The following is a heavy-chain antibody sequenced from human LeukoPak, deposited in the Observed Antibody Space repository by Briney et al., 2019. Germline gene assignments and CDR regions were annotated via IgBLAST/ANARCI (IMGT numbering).Heavy chain of an antibody. Sequence: SETLSLTCTVSGGSISSGGYYWSWIRQPPGKGLEWIGYIYHSGSTYYNPSLKSRVTISVDTSKNQFSLKLSSVTAADTALYYCVRGLWFGDLSRTGFDPWGQGTLVTVSS. CDR3: VRGLWFGDLSRTGFDP. CDR2: IYHSGST. J-gene: IGHJ5*02. CDR1: GGSISSGGYY. V-gene: IGHV4-30-2*01. D-gene: IGHD3-10*01.